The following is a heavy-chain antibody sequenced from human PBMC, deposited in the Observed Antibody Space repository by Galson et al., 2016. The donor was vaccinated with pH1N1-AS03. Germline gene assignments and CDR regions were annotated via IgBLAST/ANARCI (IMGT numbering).Heavy chain of an antibody. CDR3: ARRRAERLVADESVAFDY. CDR2: IHFSGTT. D-gene: IGHD6-25*01. J-gene: IGHJ4*02. CDR1: GGPVTGPIFS. V-gene: IGHV4-61*01. Sequence: SETLSLTCAVSGGPVTGPIFSWSWIRQPPGQGLEWIGYIHFSGTTNYNPSLESRVTISLDASKNQFSLRLSSVTAADTAAYYCARRRAERLVADESVAFDYWCQGTLVTVSS.